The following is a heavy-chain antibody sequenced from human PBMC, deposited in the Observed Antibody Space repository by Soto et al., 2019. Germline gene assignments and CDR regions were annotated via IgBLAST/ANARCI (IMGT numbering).Heavy chain of an antibody. J-gene: IGHJ4*02. CDR2: INPNSGGT. Sequence: ASVKVSCKASGYSFTVYYMHWVRQAPGQGLEWMGWINPNSGGTNYAQKFQGWVTMTRDTSISTAYMELSRLRSDDTAVYYCARVSHYDIPYYFDYWGQGTLVTVSS. CDR3: ARVSHYDIPYYFDY. CDR1: GYSFTVYY. D-gene: IGHD3-9*01. V-gene: IGHV1-2*04.